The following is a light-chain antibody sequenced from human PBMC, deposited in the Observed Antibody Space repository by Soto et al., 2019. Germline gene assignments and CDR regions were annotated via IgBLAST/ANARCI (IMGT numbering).Light chain of an antibody. J-gene: IGLJ1*01. CDR1: SSDVGGYHY. V-gene: IGLV2-14*01. CDR2: EVS. Sequence: QSVLPQPASVSGSPGQSITISCTGTSSDVGGYHYVSWYQQHPGKAPKLMIYEVSNRPSGVSNRFSGSKSGNTASLTISGLQAEDEADYYCSSYTSSSTPYVCGTGTKVTAL. CDR3: SSYTSSSTPYV.